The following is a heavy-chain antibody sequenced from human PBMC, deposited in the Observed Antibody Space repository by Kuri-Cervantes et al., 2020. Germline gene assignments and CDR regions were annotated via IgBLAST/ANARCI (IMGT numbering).Heavy chain of an antibody. D-gene: IGHD6-19*01. Sequence: LSLTCAASGFTFSSYGMHWVRQAPGKGLEWVAVIWYDGSNKYYADSVKGRFTISRDNPKNTLYLQMNSLRAEDTAVYYCAGDLGLGYSSGWYAGYGMDVWGQGTTVTVSS. J-gene: IGHJ6*02. CDR2: IWYDGSNK. CDR3: AGDLGLGYSSGWYAGYGMDV. CDR1: GFTFSSYG. V-gene: IGHV3-33*01.